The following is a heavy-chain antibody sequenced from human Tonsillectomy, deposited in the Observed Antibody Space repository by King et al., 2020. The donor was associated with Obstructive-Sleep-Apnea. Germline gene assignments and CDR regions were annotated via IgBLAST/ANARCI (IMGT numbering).Heavy chain of an antibody. V-gene: IGHV4-59*12. D-gene: IGHD3-10*01. CDR2: IYHGGGT. CDR1: DDSITNNY. CDR3: ARDGSGSSYLGPFDD. J-gene: IGHJ4*02. Sequence: VQLQESGPGLVKPSETLSLTCTVSDDSITNNYWSWIRQPPGKGLEWIGNIYHGGGTFYNPTLKSRVTISIDRSKNQYSLKLGSVSAADTAVYFCARDGSGSSYLGPFDDWGQGTLVTVSS.